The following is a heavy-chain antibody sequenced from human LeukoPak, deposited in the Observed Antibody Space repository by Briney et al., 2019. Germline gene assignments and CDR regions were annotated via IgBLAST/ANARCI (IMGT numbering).Heavy chain of an antibody. J-gene: IGHJ4*02. CDR2: INPNSGGT. D-gene: IGHD2-2*02. V-gene: IGHV1-2*04. CDR3: ARGHPAVPAAVPDS. Sequence: ASVKVSCKASGYTFTGYYMHWVRQAPGQGLEWMGWINPNSGGTNYAQKFQGWVTMTRDTSITATYMELSRLTPGDTAVYYCARGHPAVPAAVPDSWGQGTLVTVSS. CDR1: GYTFTGYY.